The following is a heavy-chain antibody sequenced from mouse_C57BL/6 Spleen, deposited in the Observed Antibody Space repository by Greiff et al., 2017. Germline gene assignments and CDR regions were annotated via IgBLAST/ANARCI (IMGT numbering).Heavy chain of an antibody. CDR2: ISSGGSYT. V-gene: IGHV5-6*01. J-gene: IGHJ1*03. CDR3: ARHGTTVVDWYFDV. Sequence: EVKLVESGGDLVKPGGSLKLSCAASGFTFSSYGMSWVRQTPDKRLEWVATISSGGSYTYYPDSVKGRFTISRDNAKNTLYLQMSRLKSEDTAMYYCARHGTTVVDWYFDVWGTGTTVTVSS. D-gene: IGHD1-1*01. CDR1: GFTFSSYG.